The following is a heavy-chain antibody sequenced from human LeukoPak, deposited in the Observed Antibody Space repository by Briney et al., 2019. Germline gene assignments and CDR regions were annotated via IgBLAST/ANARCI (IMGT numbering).Heavy chain of an antibody. CDR2: IYTSGST. D-gene: IGHD6-19*01. Sequence: SETLSLTCTVSGGSISSSSYYWSWIRQPAGKGLEWIGRIYTSGSTNYNPSLKSRVTMSVDTSKNQFSLKLSSVTAADTAVYYCARATYSSGSDSLWGQGTLVTVSS. J-gene: IGHJ4*02. V-gene: IGHV4-61*02. CDR3: ARATYSSGSDSL. CDR1: GGSISSSSYY.